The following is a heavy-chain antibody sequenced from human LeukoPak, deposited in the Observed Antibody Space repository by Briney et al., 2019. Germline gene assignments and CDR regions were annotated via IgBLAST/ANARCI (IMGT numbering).Heavy chain of an antibody. Sequence: PSETLSLTCTVSGGSISSGGYYWSWIRQPPGKGLEWIGYIYHSGSTYYNPSLKSRVTISVDRSKNQFSLKLSSVTAADTAVYYCAPWRSRPQTYYFDYWGQGTLVTVSS. D-gene: IGHD6-13*01. V-gene: IGHV4-30-2*01. CDR2: IYHSGST. CDR3: APWRSRPQTYYFDY. J-gene: IGHJ4*02. CDR1: GGSISSGGYY.